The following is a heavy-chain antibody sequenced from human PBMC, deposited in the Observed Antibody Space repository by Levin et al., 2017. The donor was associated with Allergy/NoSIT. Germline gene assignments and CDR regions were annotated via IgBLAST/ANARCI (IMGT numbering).Heavy chain of an antibody. CDR3: ARCYMIRGYEFDP. Sequence: SETLSLTCSVSGGSMRSGGYYWSWIRQPPGKGLEWIGYVSFSGSAYYNPSLKSRLTISIDTSKNQFSLNLDSVTAADTAVYCWARCYMIRGYEFDPGGQGSRATV. V-gene: IGHV4-30-4*01. J-gene: IGHJ5*02. D-gene: IGHD3-10*01. CDR2: VSFSGSA. CDR1: GGSMRSGGYY.